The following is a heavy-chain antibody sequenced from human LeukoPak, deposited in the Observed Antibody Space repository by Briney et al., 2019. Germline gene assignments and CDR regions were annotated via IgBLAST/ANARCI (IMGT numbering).Heavy chain of an antibody. D-gene: IGHD6-19*01. V-gene: IGHV1-2*02. CDR2: INPNSGGT. Sequence: ASVKVSCKASGYTFTGYYMHWVRQAPGQGLEWMGWINPNSGGTNYAQKFQGRVTMTRDTSISTAYMELSRLRSDDTAVYYCARDQAVAGSYYYYYMDVWGKGTTVTVSS. CDR1: GYTFTGYY. CDR3: ARDQAVAGSYYYYYMDV. J-gene: IGHJ6*03.